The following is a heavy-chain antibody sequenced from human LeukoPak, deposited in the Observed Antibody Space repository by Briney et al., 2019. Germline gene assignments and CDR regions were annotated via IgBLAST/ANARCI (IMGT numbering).Heavy chain of an antibody. CDR2: ISAYNGNT. J-gene: IGHJ4*02. CDR1: GYTFTSYG. D-gene: IGHD3-3*01. V-gene: IGHV1-18*01. Sequence: ASVKVPCKASGYTFTSYGINWVRQAPGQGLEWMGWISAYNGNTNYAQKLQGRVTMTTDTSTSTAYMELRSLRSDDTAVYYCARDRSYDFWSGYVFDYWGQGTLVTVSS. CDR3: ARDRSYDFWSGYVFDY.